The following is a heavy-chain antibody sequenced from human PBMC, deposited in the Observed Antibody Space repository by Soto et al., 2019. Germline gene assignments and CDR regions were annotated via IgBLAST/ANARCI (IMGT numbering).Heavy chain of an antibody. J-gene: IGHJ4*02. CDR1: GFTFSSYS. Sequence: GGSLRLSCAASGFTFSSYSMHWVRQAPGKGLEWVAVISNDGSSKYYVDSVEGRFTISRDNSKNTLYLQMNSLRAEDTAVYYCARSQLLRFLEWFIFDYWGQGTLVTVSS. D-gene: IGHD3-3*01. CDR3: ARSQLLRFLEWFIFDY. CDR2: ISNDGSSK. V-gene: IGHV3-30*14.